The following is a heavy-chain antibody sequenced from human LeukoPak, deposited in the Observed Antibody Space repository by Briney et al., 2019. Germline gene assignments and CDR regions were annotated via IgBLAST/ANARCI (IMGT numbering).Heavy chain of an antibody. CDR1: GFTFSSYE. CDR3: ARAVRDYGDYIPHWFDP. J-gene: IGHJ5*02. D-gene: IGHD4-17*01. CDR2: ISSSGSII. V-gene: IGHV3-48*03. Sequence: GGSLRLSCAASGFTFSSYEMNWVRQAPGKGLEWVAFISSSGSIIYYADSVRGRFTISRDNAKNSLYLQMNSLRAEDTAVYYCARAVRDYGDYIPHWFDPWGQGTLVTVSS.